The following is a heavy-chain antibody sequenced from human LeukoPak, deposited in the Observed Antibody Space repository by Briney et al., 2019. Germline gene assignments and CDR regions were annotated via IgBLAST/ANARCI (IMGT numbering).Heavy chain of an antibody. CDR1: GYTFTGYY. Sequence: GASVKVSCTASGYTFTGYYMHWVRQAPGQGLEWMGRINPNSGGTNYAQEFQGRVTMTRDTSISTAYMELSRLRPDDTAVYYCARRGYNSSSDFDYWGQGTLVTVSS. D-gene: IGHD6-13*01. J-gene: IGHJ4*02. CDR3: ARRGYNSSSDFDY. CDR2: INPNSGGT. V-gene: IGHV1-2*06.